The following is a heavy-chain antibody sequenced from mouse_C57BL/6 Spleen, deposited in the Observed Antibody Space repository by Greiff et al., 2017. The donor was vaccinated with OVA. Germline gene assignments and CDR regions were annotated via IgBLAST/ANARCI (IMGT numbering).Heavy chain of an antibody. CDR1: GFTFSSYA. J-gene: IGHJ3*01. D-gene: IGHD1-2*01. CDR2: ISDGGSYT. V-gene: IGHV5-4*01. Sequence: EVQGVESGGGLVKPGGSLKLSCAASGFTFSSYAMSWVRQTLEKRLEWVATISDGGSYTYYPDNVKGRFTISRDNAKNNLYMQMSHLKSEDTAMYYCAREEALLRGWFAYWGQGTLVTVSA. CDR3: AREEALLRGWFAY.